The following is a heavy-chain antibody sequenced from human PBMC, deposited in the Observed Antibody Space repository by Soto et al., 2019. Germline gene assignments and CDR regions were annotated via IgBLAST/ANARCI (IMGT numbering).Heavy chain of an antibody. V-gene: IGHV3-30*18. CDR3: AKDGGGGYQPPNYYYYGLDV. Sequence: PGGSLRLSCAASGFSFSAHGMHWVRQAPGNGMEWVAVISYDGINKDYADSVEGRLTISRDNSKNTLYLQLDSLRIDDTGIYYCAKDGGGGYQPPNYYYYGLDVWGQGTTVTVSS. CDR1: GFSFSAHG. D-gene: IGHD2-21*01. CDR2: ISYDGINK. J-gene: IGHJ6*02.